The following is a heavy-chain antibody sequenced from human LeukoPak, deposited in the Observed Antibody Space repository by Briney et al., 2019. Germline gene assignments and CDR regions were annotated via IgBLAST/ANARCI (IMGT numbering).Heavy chain of an antibody. CDR1: GFTFSSYS. Sequence: PGGSLRLSCAASGFTFSSYSMNLVRQAPGKGLEWVSSISSSSSYIYYVDSVKGRFTISRDNAKNSLYLQMNSLRAEDTAVYYCARDGYYYGSGSYLWGQGTLVTVSS. D-gene: IGHD3-10*01. V-gene: IGHV3-21*01. J-gene: IGHJ4*02. CDR3: ARDGYYYGSGSYL. CDR2: ISSSSSYI.